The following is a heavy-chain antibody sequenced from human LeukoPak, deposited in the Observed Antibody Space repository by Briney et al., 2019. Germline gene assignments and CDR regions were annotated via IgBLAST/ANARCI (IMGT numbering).Heavy chain of an antibody. Sequence: GGSLRLSCAASGFTFSSYWMSWVRQAPGKGLEWVANIKQDGSEKYYVDSVKGRFTISRDNAKNSRYLQMNSLRAEDTAVYYCARDLTIVVVYDAFDIWGQGTMVTVSS. CDR2: IKQDGSEK. D-gene: IGHD3-22*01. J-gene: IGHJ3*02. CDR1: GFTFSSYW. CDR3: ARDLTIVVVYDAFDI. V-gene: IGHV3-7*01.